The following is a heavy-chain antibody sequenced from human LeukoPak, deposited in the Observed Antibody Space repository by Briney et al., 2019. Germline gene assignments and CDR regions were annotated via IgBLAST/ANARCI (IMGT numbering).Heavy chain of an antibody. J-gene: IGHJ4*02. CDR1: LDSTTSNF. D-gene: IGHD1-14*01. CDR2: IHRSGSP. CDR3: AREILGGFNPGAY. Sequence: SETLSLTCTVSLDSTTSNFWSWVRQPPGKGLEWIGEIHRSGSPNYNPSLQSRVTISIDRSRNQIALELSSVTAAATAVYYCAREILGGFNPGAYWGQGTLVTVSS. V-gene: IGHV4-4*02.